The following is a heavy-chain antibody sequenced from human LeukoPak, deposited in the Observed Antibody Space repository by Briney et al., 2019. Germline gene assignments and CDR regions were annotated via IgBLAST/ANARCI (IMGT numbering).Heavy chain of an antibody. CDR2: IRCDGSNK. J-gene: IGHJ4*02. V-gene: IGHV3-33*06. CDR1: GFTFSSYG. CDR3: AKDLEGYCSGGSCLFDY. D-gene: IGHD2-15*01. Sequence: PGRSLRLSCAASGFTFSSYGMHWVRQAPGKGLEWVAVIRCDGSNKYYADSVKGRFNSSRDNSKNTLYLQMNSLRAEDTAVYYCAKDLEGYCSGGSCLFDYWGQGTRDTVSS.